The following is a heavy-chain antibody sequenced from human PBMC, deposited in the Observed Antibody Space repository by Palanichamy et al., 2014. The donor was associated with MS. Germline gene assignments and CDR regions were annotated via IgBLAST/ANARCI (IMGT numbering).Heavy chain of an antibody. J-gene: IGHJ3*01. Sequence: QVQLVQSGAEVKKPGASVQVSCTASGYIFTMYHMHWVRQGPGQGFEWMGVINPTDGQTTFAQKFQGRVTMTRDTSASTVYMDLTSLTSNDTARYYCARGDLVVVTPIVYPLHAFHVWGQGTVVSVSS. D-gene: IGHD2-21*02. CDR1: GYIFTMYH. V-gene: IGHV1-46*01. CDR2: INPTDGQT. CDR3: ARGDLVVVTPIVYPLHAFHV.